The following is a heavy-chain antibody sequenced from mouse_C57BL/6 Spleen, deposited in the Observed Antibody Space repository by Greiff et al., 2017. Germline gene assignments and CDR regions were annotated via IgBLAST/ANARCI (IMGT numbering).Heavy chain of an antibody. CDR3: ARTLTTVVHFDY. D-gene: IGHD1-1*01. V-gene: IGHV1-80*01. Sequence: VQLPQSGAELVKPGASVKISCKASGYAFSSYWMNWVKQRPGKGLEWIGQIYPGDGDTNYNGKFKGKSTLTADKSSSTAYMQLSSLTSEDAAVYFCARTLTTVVHFDYWGQGTTLTVSS. CDR2: IYPGDGDT. J-gene: IGHJ2*01. CDR1: GYAFSSYW.